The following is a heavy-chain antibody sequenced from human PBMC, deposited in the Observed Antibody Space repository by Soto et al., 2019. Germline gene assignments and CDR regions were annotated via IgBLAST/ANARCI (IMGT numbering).Heavy chain of an antibody. CDR2: IIPILGIA. CDR3: ARGIDSSSSGDYYFDY. D-gene: IGHD6-6*01. Sequence: QVRLVQSGAEVKKPGSSVKVSCKASGGTFSSYPISWVRQAPGQGLEWMGRIIPILGIANYAQKFQGRVTITADKSTSTAYMELSSLRSEDTAVYYCARGIDSSSSGDYYFDYWGQGTLVTVSS. V-gene: IGHV1-69*02. CDR1: GGTFSSYP. J-gene: IGHJ4*02.